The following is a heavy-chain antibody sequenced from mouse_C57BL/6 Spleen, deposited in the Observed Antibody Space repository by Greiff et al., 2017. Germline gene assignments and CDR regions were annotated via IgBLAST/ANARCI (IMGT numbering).Heavy chain of an antibody. CDR2: IYPGSGST. Sequence: QVQLQQPGAELVKPGASVKMSCKASGYTFTSYWITWVKQRPGQGLEWIGDIYPGSGSTNYNEKFKSKATLTVDTSSSTAYMQLSSLTSEDSAVYCCTRGSSGYVWFAYWGQGTLVTVSA. V-gene: IGHV1-55*01. D-gene: IGHD3-2*02. CDR1: GYTFTSYW. CDR3: TRGSSGYVWFAY. J-gene: IGHJ3*01.